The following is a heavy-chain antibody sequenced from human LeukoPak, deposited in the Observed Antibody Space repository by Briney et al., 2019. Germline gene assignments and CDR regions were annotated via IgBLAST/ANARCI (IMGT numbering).Heavy chain of an antibody. CDR2: IDYSGSA. V-gene: IGHV4-59*01. CDR3: ARESSWDSSGYWRDAFDI. D-gene: IGHD3-22*01. J-gene: IGHJ3*02. CDR1: GGSLSNFH. Sequence: PETLSLTCTISGGSLSNFHWSWVRQPPGKGLEWIGLIDYSGSASYNPSLESRVIISVDTSKNHFSLKLSSGTAADTAMYYCARESSWDSSGYWRDAFDIWGQGTMVVVSS.